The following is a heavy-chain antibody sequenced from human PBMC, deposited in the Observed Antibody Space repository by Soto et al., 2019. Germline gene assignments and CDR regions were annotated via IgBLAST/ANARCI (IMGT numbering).Heavy chain of an antibody. Sequence: GGSLRLSCAASGFTFSSYGMHWVRQAPGKGLEWVAVISYDGSNKYYADSVKGRFTISRDNSKNTLYLQMNSLRAEDTAVYYCAKDGIPFRIVGAGKFDYWGQGTLVTVSS. CDR2: ISYDGSNK. V-gene: IGHV3-30*18. CDR1: GFTFSSYG. CDR3: AKDGIPFRIVGAGKFDY. D-gene: IGHD1-26*01. J-gene: IGHJ4*02.